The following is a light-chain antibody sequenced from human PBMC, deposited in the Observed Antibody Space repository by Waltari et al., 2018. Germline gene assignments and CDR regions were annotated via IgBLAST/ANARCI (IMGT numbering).Light chain of an antibody. J-gene: IGLJ2*01. Sequence: QSALTQPASVSGSPGQSITISCTGTSSDVGGYHYVSWYQQHPGKAPKVMIYDVSNRPSGVSNRFSGSKSGNTASLTISGLQAEDEAEYYCSSHTSNSVVVFGGGTKLTVL. V-gene: IGLV2-14*03. CDR3: SSHTSNSVVV. CDR1: SSDVGGYHY. CDR2: DVS.